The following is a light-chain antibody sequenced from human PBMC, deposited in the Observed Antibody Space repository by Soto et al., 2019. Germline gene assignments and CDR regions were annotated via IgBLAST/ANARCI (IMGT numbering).Light chain of an antibody. CDR1: SSRIGSNY. J-gene: IGLJ1*01. CDR2: RND. Sequence: QSVLPQPPSASGTPGQRVTVSCSVSSSRIGSNYVYWYQQLPGTAPKLLIYRNDQRPSGVPDRFSGSRSGTSASLAISGPGSGGGAFFFCAKGFTSLAVYVLGMGTRVTV. V-gene: IGLV1-47*01. CDR3: AKGFTSLAVYV.